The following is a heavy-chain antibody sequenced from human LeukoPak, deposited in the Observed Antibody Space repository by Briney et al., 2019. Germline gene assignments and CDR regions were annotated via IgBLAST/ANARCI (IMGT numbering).Heavy chain of an antibody. CDR1: GFTVSSDY. CDR3: ARGGSYFFSVDY. J-gene: IGHJ4*02. D-gene: IGHD1-26*01. CDR2: IYTSGTT. V-gene: IGHV3-53*01. Sequence: GGSLRLSCAASGFTVSSDYMSWVRQAPGKGLEWVSIIYTSGTTYYADSVKGRFTISRDNSKNTPYLQMNSLRAEDTAVYYCARGGSYFFSVDYWGQGTLVTVSS.